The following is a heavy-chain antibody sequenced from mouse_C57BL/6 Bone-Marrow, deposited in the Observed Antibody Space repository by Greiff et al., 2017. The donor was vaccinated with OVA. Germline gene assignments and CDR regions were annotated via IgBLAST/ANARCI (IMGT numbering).Heavy chain of an antibody. Sequence: EVQLVESGGGLVQPGGSLSLSCAASGFTFTDYYMSWVRQPPGKALEWLGFIRNKANGYTTEYSASVKGRFTISRDNSQSILYLQMNALRAEDSATYYCARGLYYYGREGWGQGTLVTVSA. CDR2: IRNKANGYTT. D-gene: IGHD1-1*01. V-gene: IGHV7-3*01. J-gene: IGHJ3*01. CDR3: ARGLYYYGREG. CDR1: GFTFTDYY.